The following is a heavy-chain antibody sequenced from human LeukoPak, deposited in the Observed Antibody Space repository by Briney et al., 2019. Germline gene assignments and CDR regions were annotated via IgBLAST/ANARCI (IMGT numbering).Heavy chain of an antibody. V-gene: IGHV4-4*07. CDR1: GGSISSYY. J-gene: IGHJ6*02. D-gene: IGHD2-15*01. Sequence: TPSETLSLTCTVSGGSISSYYWSWIRQPAGKGLEWIGRIYNSGSTNYNPSLKSRVTMSVDTSKNQFSLKLSSVTAADTAVYYCARDHVTTVVAASYYYGMDVWGQGTTVTVSS. CDR3: ARDHVTTVVAASYYYGMDV. CDR2: IYNSGST.